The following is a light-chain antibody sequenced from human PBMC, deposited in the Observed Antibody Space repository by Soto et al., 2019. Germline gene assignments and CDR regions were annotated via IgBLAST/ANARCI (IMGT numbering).Light chain of an antibody. Sequence: QSALTQPRSVSGSPGQSVTISCTGTSSDVGGYNYVSWYQQRPGKAPKLLIYDVNKRPSGVPDRFSGSKSGNTASLTISGLQVEDDADSYCCSVGDTLYVFGTGTKVPVL. CDR3: CSVGDTLYV. V-gene: IGLV2-11*01. CDR1: SSDVGGYNY. CDR2: DVN. J-gene: IGLJ1*01.